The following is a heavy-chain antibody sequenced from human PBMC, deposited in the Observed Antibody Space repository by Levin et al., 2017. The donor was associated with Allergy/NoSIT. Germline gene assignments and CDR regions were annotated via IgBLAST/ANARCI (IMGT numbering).Heavy chain of an antibody. CDR1: GFTSRDRFYA. D-gene: IGHD3-3*02. Sequence: GGSLRLSCAVSGFTSRDRFYALHWVRQGPGRGLEWVSGVSWNGKIIGYADSVKGRFTISRDNARNSIYLQLDSLRAADTAVYYCARDMSDLIFGGGARRGYFASWGQGTMVTVSS. CDR3: ARDMSDLIFGGGARRGYFAS. CDR2: VSWNGKII. J-gene: IGHJ4*02. V-gene: IGHV3-9*02.